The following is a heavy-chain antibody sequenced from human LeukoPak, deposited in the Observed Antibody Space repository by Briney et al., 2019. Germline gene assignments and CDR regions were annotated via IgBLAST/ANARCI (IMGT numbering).Heavy chain of an antibody. Sequence: SVKVSCKASGGTFSSYAVSWVRQAPGQGLEWMGGIIPIFGTANYAQKFQGRVTITTDESTSTAYMELSSLRSEDTAVYYCARSAVGATKLDYWGQGTLVTVSS. CDR1: GGTFSSYA. CDR2: IIPIFGTA. CDR3: ARSAVGATKLDY. V-gene: IGHV1-69*05. D-gene: IGHD5-24*01. J-gene: IGHJ4*02.